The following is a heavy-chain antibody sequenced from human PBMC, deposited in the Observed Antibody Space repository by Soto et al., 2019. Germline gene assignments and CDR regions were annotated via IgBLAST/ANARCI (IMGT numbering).Heavy chain of an antibody. D-gene: IGHD2-2*01. CDR1: GYSFTSYY. CDR2: IIPIFGIP. Sequence: GASVKVSCKASGYSFTSYYMHWVRQAPGQGLEWIGRIIPIFGIPTYAQKFQGRVTITADESTSTAYMELSSLRSDDTAVYYCAREDRDRETGLVPAAIDGMDVWG. J-gene: IGHJ6*02. CDR3: AREDRDRETGLVPAAIDGMDV. V-gene: IGHV1-69*13.